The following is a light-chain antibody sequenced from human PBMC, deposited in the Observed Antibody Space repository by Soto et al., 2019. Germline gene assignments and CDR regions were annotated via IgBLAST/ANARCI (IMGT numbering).Light chain of an antibody. CDR3: VSYAGSYTYV. J-gene: IGLJ1*01. V-gene: IGLV2-23*01. Sequence: QSVLTQPASVSGSPEQSITISCTGTSSDVGAYNLVSWYQQHPGKAPRLIIYEGSKRPSGISHRFSGSKSDNTASLTISGLRAEDEAHYYCVSYAGSYTYVFGTGTKLTVL. CDR2: EGS. CDR1: SSDVGAYNL.